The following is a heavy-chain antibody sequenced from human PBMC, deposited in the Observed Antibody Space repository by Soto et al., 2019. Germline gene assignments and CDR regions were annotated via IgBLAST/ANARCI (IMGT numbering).Heavy chain of an antibody. CDR3: ATPSWRDAFDI. CDR1: GYTFTSYA. D-gene: IGHD2-2*01. Sequence: ASVKVSCKASGYTFTSYAMHWVRQAPGQRLEWMGWINAGNGNTKYSQKFQGRVTITEDTSTDTAYMELSSLRSEDTAVYYCATPSWRDAFDIWGQGTMVTVSS. J-gene: IGHJ3*02. CDR2: INAGNGNT. V-gene: IGHV1-3*01.